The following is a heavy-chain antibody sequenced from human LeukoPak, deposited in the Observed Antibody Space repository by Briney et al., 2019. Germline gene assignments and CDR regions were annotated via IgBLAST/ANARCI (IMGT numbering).Heavy chain of an antibody. CDR2: INWSGEST. V-gene: IGHV3-20*04. D-gene: IGHD6-13*01. CDR1: GLTVGDYG. Sequence: PGGSLRLSCAASGLTVGDYGMSWVRQAPGKGLAWVSGINWSGESTGYADSVKGRFTISRDNAENALYLQMNSLRAEDTALYYCARDLSSSWYSLGYWGRGTLVTVSS. J-gene: IGHJ4*02. CDR3: ARDLSSSWYSLGY.